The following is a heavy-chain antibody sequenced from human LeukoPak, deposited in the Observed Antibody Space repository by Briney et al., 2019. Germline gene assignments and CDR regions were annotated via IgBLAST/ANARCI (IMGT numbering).Heavy chain of an antibody. CDR3: ARRANTAPPYYFDY. D-gene: IGHD5-18*01. V-gene: IGHV4-59*01. Sequence: SETLSLTCTVSDDSMSSYYWNWIRQPPGKGLEWIGYVYYSGGTNYNPSLKSRVTISLDTSKNQFSLKLSSVTAADTAVYYCARRANTAPPYYFDYWGQGTLVTVPS. J-gene: IGHJ4*02. CDR1: DDSMSSYY. CDR2: VYYSGGT.